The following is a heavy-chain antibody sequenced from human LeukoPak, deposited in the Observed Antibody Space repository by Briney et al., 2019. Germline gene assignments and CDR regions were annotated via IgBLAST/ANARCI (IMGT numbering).Heavy chain of an antibody. CDR3: ARGEWSSSPFDY. Sequence: GGSLRLSCAASGFTFSRYGMHWVRQTPGKGLGWVAVISYDASNKYYADSVKGRFTISRDNSKNTLYLQMNSLRAEDTAVYYCARGEWSSSPFDYWGQGTLVTVSS. J-gene: IGHJ4*02. CDR1: GFTFSRYG. V-gene: IGHV3-30*03. D-gene: IGHD6-6*01. CDR2: ISYDASNK.